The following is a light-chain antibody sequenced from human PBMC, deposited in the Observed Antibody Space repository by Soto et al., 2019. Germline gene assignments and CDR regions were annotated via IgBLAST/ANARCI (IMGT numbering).Light chain of an antibody. Sequence: DIQMTQSPSSLSASVGDRVTITCRASQGIRTYLNWYQQKPGKPPKLLIYAASSLQSGVPSGFSGSGSGTDFTLTISSLQPEDFATYYCQQSYTTPITFGGGTKLEMK. V-gene: IGKV1-39*01. CDR3: QQSYTTPIT. J-gene: IGKJ4*01. CDR2: AAS. CDR1: QGIRTY.